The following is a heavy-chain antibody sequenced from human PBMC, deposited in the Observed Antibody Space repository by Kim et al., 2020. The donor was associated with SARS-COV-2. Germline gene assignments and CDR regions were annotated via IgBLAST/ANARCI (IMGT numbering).Heavy chain of an antibody. Sequence: SETLSLTCAVHGESFSGHYWSWIRQPPGKGLEWIGEIHHSGSTKCNPFLKSRVTISQDTTMNYFSLKLSSVTAADTALYYCARGNIAVARTRYFDYWGQGTLVTVSS. CDR3: ARGNIAVARTRYFDY. D-gene: IGHD6-19*01. J-gene: IGHJ4*02. CDR2: IHHSGST. V-gene: IGHV4-34*01. CDR1: GESFSGHY.